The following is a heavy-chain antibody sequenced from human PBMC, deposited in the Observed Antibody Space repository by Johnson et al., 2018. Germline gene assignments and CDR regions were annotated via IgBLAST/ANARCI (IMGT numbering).Heavy chain of an antibody. CDR3: ARDWEEMATITRYFQH. J-gene: IGHJ1*01. CDR1: GFPFSRYT. Sequence: EQLQESGGGLVQPRGSLRFSCGASGFPFSRYTLNWVRQGPRNGLEWVSSISSNVAYIYSPDSVQGRLTLSRDNAKNSLYLQMNSLSAEDTAVYYCARDWEEMATITRYFQHWGQGTLVTVSS. V-gene: IGHV3-21*01. D-gene: IGHD5-24*01. CDR2: ISSNVAYI.